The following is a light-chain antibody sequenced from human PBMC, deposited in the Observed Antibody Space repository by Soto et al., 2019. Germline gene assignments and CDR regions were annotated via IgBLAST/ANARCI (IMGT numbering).Light chain of an antibody. CDR3: QQYVSSVT. J-gene: IGKJ1*01. CDR1: QSVESSF. Sequence: EIVLTQSPGSLSLSPGERGTLSCRASQSVESSFFAWYQQKPDQAPRLLIYGASNRATGIPDRFSGSGSGTDFTLTISRPEPEDFAVYYCQQYVSSVTFGQGTKVEIK. CDR2: GAS. V-gene: IGKV3-20*01.